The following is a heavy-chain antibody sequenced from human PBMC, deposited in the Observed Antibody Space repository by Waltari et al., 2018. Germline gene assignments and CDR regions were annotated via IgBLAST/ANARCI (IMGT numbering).Heavy chain of an antibody. CDR3: ASRYCTGGVCYWTDAFDI. CDR1: GFTFSSYA. J-gene: IGHJ3*02. CDR2: ISYDGSNK. Sequence: QVQLVESGGGVVQPGRSLRLSCAASGFTFSSYAMHWVRQAPGKGLEWVAVISYDGSNKYYADSVKGRFTISRDNSKNTLYLQMNSLRAEDTAVYYCASRYCTGGVCYWTDAFDIWGQGTMVTVSS. D-gene: IGHD2-8*02. V-gene: IGHV3-30-3*01.